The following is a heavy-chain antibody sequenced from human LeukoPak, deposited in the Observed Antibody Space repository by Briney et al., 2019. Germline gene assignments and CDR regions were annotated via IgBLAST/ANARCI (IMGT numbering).Heavy chain of an antibody. CDR1: GYTFTSYG. Sequence: ASVKVSCKASGYTFTSYGISWVRQAPGQGLEWMGIINPSGGSTSYAQKFQGRVTMTRDTSTSTVYMELSSLRSEDTAVYYCASPLGIWSGYYYYYGMDVWGQGTTVTVSS. CDR2: INPSGGST. V-gene: IGHV1-46*01. CDR3: ASPLGIWSGYYYYYGMDV. J-gene: IGHJ6*02. D-gene: IGHD3-3*01.